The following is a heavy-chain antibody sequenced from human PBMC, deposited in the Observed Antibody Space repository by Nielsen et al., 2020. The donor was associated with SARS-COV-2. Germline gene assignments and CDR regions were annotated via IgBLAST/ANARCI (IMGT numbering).Heavy chain of an antibody. CDR1: GFTFSSYS. CDR2: ISSSSSYI. V-gene: IGHV3-21*01. Sequence: GGSLRLSCAASGFTFSSYSMNWVRQAPGKGLEWVSSISSSSSYIYYADSVKGRFTISRDNAKNSLYLQMNSLRAEDTAVYYCAKGSLYYYDSSGYPMNWGQGTLVTVSS. CDR3: AKGSLYYYDSSGYPMN. D-gene: IGHD3-22*01. J-gene: IGHJ4*02.